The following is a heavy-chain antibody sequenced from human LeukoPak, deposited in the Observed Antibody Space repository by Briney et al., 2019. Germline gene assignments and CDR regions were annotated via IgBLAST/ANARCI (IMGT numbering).Heavy chain of an antibody. CDR2: IWPGGSNQ. CDR1: GFTFSTFG. CDR3: AKDDKPDGNRYFDY. V-gene: IGHV3-30*02. Sequence: PGGSLRLSCAASGFTFSTFGMHWVRRAPGKGLEWLTSIWPGGSNQYYADSVKGRLTISRDNSKSTLYLQMNSLRAEDSAVYYCAKDDKPDGNRYFDYWGQGTPVTVSS. D-gene: IGHD1-1*01. J-gene: IGHJ4*02.